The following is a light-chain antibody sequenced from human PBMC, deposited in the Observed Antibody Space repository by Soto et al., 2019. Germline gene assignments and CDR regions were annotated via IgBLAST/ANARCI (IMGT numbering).Light chain of an antibody. V-gene: IGLV2-8*01. CDR2: EVT. J-gene: IGLJ2*01. CDR1: SSDVGAYNY. Sequence: QSALTQPPSASGSPGQSVTISCSGTSSDVGAYNYVSWYQQHPGKAPKVMIYEVTKRPSGVPDRFSGSKSGNTASLTVSGLPAEDEADYYCSSYAGSNNLVFGGGTKLTVL. CDR3: SSYAGSNNLV.